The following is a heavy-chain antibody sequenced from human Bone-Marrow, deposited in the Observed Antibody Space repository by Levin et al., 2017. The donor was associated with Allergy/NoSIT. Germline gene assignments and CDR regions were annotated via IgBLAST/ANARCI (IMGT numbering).Heavy chain of an antibody. CDR1: GFTFSSYE. Sequence: PGGSLRLSCAASGFTFSSYEMNWVRQAPGKGLEWVSYISSSGSTIYYADSVKGRFTISRDNAKNSLYLQMNSLRAEDTAVYYCAADCSSTSCYVLNYFDYWGQGTLVTVSS. J-gene: IGHJ4*02. CDR2: ISSSGSTI. D-gene: IGHD2-2*01. CDR3: AADCSSTSCYVLNYFDY. V-gene: IGHV3-48*03.